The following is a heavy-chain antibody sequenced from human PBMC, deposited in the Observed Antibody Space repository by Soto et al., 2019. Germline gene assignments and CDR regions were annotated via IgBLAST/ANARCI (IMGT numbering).Heavy chain of an antibody. Sequence: EVQLVESGGGLVQPGGSLRLSCVASGFTFSNYWMYWVRQAPGEGLVWVSRINSDGSVSSYADSVKGRLTISRDNVKNTLYLHMDSLRAEDTAVYYCARGYCVGGTCYSLAGSFYYYMAVWGKGTTVTVFS. CDR1: GFTFSNYW. CDR3: ARGYCVGGTCYSLAGSFYYYMAV. J-gene: IGHJ6*03. CDR2: INSDGSVS. V-gene: IGHV3-74*01. D-gene: IGHD2-15*01.